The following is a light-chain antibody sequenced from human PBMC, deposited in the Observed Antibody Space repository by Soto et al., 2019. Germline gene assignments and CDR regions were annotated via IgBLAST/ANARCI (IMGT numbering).Light chain of an antibody. J-gene: IGKJ1*01. CDR3: QQYGSSPQT. Sequence: EIVLTQSPGTLSLSPGERATLSCRASQSVSSSYLAWYQQKPGQAPRLLIYGASSRATGIPDRFSGSGSGTDFTLTTSSLETEDFEVYYCQQYGSSPQTFGQETKVEVK. CDR2: GAS. V-gene: IGKV3-20*01. CDR1: QSVSSSY.